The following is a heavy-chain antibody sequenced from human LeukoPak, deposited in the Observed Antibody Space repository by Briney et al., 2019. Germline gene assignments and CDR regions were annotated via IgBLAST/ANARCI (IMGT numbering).Heavy chain of an antibody. CDR3: AREFYDFWSGPPRPFDP. Sequence: ASVKVSCKASGYTFTSYGISRVRQAPGQGLEWMGWISAYNGNTNYAQKLQGRVTMTTDTSTSTAYMELRSLRSDDTAVYYCAREFYDFWSGPPRPFDPWGQGTLVTVSS. CDR1: GYTFTSYG. CDR2: ISAYNGNT. J-gene: IGHJ5*02. V-gene: IGHV1-18*01. D-gene: IGHD3-3*01.